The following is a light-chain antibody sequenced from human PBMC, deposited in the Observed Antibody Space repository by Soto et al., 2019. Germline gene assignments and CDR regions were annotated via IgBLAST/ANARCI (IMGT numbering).Light chain of an antibody. CDR3: CSYAGTYTHVV. J-gene: IGLJ2*01. V-gene: IGLV2-11*01. CDR2: DVI. CDR1: SSDVGGYNY. Sequence: QSVLTQPRSVSGSPGQSVTISCAGTSSDVGGYNYVSWYQHHPGKAPKLLIYDVIKRPSGVPDRFSGSTFGNTASLTITGLQAEDEADYYCCSYAGTYTHVVFGGGTKLTVL.